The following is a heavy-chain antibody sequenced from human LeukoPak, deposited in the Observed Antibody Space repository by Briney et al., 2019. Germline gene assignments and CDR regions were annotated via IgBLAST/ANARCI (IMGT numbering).Heavy chain of an antibody. D-gene: IGHD3-22*01. CDR2: IIPIFGPA. V-gene: IGHV1-69*05. J-gene: IGHJ4*02. Sequence: SVTDSCKASGGTLSSYAFSWVRQAPGQGVEGMGGIIPIFGPANYAQKFQGRVTITTDESTSTAYMELSSLRSEDTAVYYCARAPYYYDSSGYSDYWGQGTLVTVSS. CDR3: ARAPYYYDSSGYSDY. CDR1: GGTLSSYA.